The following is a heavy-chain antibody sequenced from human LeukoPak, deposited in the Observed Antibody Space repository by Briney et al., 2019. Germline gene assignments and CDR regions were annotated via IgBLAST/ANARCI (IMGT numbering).Heavy chain of an antibody. Sequence: SETLSLTCTVSGGSISSYYWSWIRQPPGKGLEWIGYIYYSGSTNYNPSLKSRVTISVDTSKNQFSLKLSSVTAADTAVYYCARGEVLRFTNYGMDVWGQGTTVTVSS. CDR1: GGSISSYY. D-gene: IGHD3-3*01. V-gene: IGHV4-59*01. CDR3: ARGEVLRFTNYGMDV. J-gene: IGHJ6*02. CDR2: IYYSGST.